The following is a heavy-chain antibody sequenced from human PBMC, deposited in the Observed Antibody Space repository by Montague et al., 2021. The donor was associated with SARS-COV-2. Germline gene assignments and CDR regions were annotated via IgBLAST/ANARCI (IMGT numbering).Heavy chain of an antibody. V-gene: IGHV4-39*01. CDR3: ASQPIPVTGSGEFDY. D-gene: IGHD6-19*01. Sequence: SETLSLTCTVSGSSISSETHYWGWIRQPPGKGLEWIGSIFYGGSTYYNSSLKSRVSISVDTSKNQFSLRLRSVTAADTAVYCCASQPIPVTGSGEFDYWSPGTLVTVSS. CDR1: GSSISSETHY. J-gene: IGHJ4*02. CDR2: IFYGGST.